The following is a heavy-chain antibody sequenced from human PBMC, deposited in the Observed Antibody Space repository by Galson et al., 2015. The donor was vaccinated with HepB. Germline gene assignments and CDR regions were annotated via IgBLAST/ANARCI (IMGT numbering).Heavy chain of an antibody. Sequence: SVKVSCKASGGTFSSYTISWVRQAPGQGLEWMGRIIPILGIANYAQKFQGRVTITADKSTSTAYMELSSLRSEDTAVYYCASLSTYSCGGDCYRFDYWGQGTLVTVSS. J-gene: IGHJ4*02. CDR3: ASLSTYSCGGDCYRFDY. CDR1: GGTFSSYT. V-gene: IGHV1-69*02. D-gene: IGHD2-21*02. CDR2: IIPILGIA.